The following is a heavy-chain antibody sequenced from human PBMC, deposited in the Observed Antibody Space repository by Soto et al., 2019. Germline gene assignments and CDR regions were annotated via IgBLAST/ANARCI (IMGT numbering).Heavy chain of an antibody. CDR2: INHSGST. D-gene: IGHD5-18*01. Sequence: AVYGGSFSGYYWSWIRQPPGKGLEWIGEINHSGSTNYNPSLRSRVTISVDTSKNQFSLKLSSVTAADTAVYYCARARGGGYSYGRTYYYCYGMDVWGQGTTVTVYS. J-gene: IGHJ6*02. CDR1: GGSFSGYY. V-gene: IGHV4-34*01. CDR3: ARARGGGYSYGRTYYYCYGMDV.